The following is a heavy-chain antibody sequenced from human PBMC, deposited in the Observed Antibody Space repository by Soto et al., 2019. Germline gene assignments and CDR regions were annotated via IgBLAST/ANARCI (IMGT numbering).Heavy chain of an antibody. CDR2: ISYDGSNK. J-gene: IGHJ4*02. CDR1: GFTFSSYA. V-gene: IGHV3-30-3*01. CDR3: ARGNYYDSSGYFY. Sequence: QVQLVESGGGVVQPGRSLRLSCAASGFTFSSYAMHWVRQAPGKGLEWVAVISYDGSNKYYADSVKGRFTISRDNSKNTLYLPMNSLRAEDTAVYYCARGNYYDSSGYFYWGQGTLVTVSS. D-gene: IGHD3-22*01.